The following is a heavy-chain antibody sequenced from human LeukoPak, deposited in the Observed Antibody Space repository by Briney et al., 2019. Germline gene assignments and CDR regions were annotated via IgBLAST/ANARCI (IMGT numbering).Heavy chain of an antibody. V-gene: IGHV4-59*01. CDR3: ARVRCYDILTGYLHDAFDI. CDR1: GGSISSYY. CDR2: IYYSGST. D-gene: IGHD3-9*01. J-gene: IGHJ3*02. Sequence: SETLSLTCTVSGGSISSYYWSWIRQPPGKGLEWIGYIYYSGSTNYNPSLKSRVTISVDTSKNQFSLKLSSVTAADTAVYYCARVRCYDILTGYLHDAFDIWGQGTMVTVSS.